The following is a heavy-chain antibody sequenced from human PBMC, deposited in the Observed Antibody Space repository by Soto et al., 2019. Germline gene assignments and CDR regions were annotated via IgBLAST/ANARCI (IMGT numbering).Heavy chain of an antibody. J-gene: IGHJ4*02. CDR1: GYSISSSNW. CDR3: ARREIQGPIDY. Sequence: QVQLQESGPGLVKPSDTLSLTCAVSGYSISSSNWWGWLRQPPGKGLEWIGYIYYSGTTYYNPSLKIRVTMSVDTSKNQFSLKLTSVTAVDTAVYYCARREIQGPIDYWGQGTLVTVSS. D-gene: IGHD1-26*01. V-gene: IGHV4-28*01. CDR2: IYYSGTT.